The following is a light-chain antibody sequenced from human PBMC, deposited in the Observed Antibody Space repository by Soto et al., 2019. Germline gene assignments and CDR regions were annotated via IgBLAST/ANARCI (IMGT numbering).Light chain of an antibody. CDR1: QSVNSNY. V-gene: IGKV3-20*01. Sequence: EIVLTQSPGTLSLSPGERASLSCRASQSVNSNYLAWYQQKPGQAPRLLIYGASSRATDIPDRFSGSGSGTDFTLTISSLEPEDFAVYSCQQYGGSPRTFGQGTKVEIK. CDR2: GAS. J-gene: IGKJ1*01. CDR3: QQYGGSPRT.